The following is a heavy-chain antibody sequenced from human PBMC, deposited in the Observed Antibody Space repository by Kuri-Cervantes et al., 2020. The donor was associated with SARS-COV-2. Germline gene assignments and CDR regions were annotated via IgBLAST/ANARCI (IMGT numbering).Heavy chain of an antibody. V-gene: IGHV1-2*02. Sequence: ASVKVSCKASGYTFTDYYMHWVRQAPGQGLEWMGWINPNSGGTNYAQKFQGRVTMTRDTSISTAYMELSRLRSDDTAVYYCARVLGSSTSCYWDWGQGTLVTVSS. CDR2: INPNSGGT. CDR1: GYTFTDYY. CDR3: ARVLGSSTSCYWD. J-gene: IGHJ4*02. D-gene: IGHD2-2*01.